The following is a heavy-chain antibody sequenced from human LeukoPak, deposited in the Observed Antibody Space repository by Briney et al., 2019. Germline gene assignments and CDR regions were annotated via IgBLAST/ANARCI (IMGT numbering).Heavy chain of an antibody. CDR1: GFTFSSYW. Sequence: GGSLRLSCAASGFTFSSYWMHWVHQAPGKGLVWVSRINSDGSSTSYADSVKGRFTISRDNAKNTLYLQMNSLRAEDTAVYYCARGVRRPGFWSGYYTDYWGQGTLVTVSS. J-gene: IGHJ4*02. D-gene: IGHD3-3*01. CDR2: INSDGSST. V-gene: IGHV3-74*01. CDR3: ARGVRRPGFWSGYYTDY.